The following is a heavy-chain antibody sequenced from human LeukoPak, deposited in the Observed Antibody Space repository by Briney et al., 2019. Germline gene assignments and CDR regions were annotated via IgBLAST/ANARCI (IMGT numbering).Heavy chain of an antibody. Sequence: SETLSLTCAVYGGSFSGYYWSWIRQPPGKGLEWIGEINHSGSTNYNPSLKSRVTISVDTSKNQFSLKLSSVTAADTAVYYCAREGATGTIQAFDPWGQGTLVTVSS. V-gene: IGHV4-34*01. J-gene: IGHJ5*02. CDR1: GGSFSGYY. D-gene: IGHD1-1*01. CDR2: INHSGST. CDR3: AREGATGTIQAFDP.